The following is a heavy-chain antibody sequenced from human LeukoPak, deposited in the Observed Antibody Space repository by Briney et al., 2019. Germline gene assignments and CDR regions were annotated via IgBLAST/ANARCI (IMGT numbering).Heavy chain of an antibody. Sequence: ASVEVSCKASGGTFSSYAISWVRQAPGQGFEWMGGIIPIFGTANYAQKFQGRVTITADKSTSTAYMELSSLRSEDTAVYYCARGTYYYDSSGYYYEDMDYWGQGTLVTVSS. CDR3: ARGTYYYDSSGYYYEDMDY. CDR2: IIPIFGTA. V-gene: IGHV1-69*06. CDR1: GGTFSSYA. J-gene: IGHJ4*02. D-gene: IGHD3-22*01.